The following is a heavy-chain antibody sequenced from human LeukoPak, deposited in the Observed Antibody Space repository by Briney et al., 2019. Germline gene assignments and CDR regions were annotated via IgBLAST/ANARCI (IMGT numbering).Heavy chain of an antibody. CDR3: TRRFDS. V-gene: IGHV3-74*01. CDR2: ITNDGSST. Sequence: GGSLRLSCAASGLTFSSHWMHWVRQAPGKGLVWVSRITNDGSSTTYADSVKGRFTMSRDEAKNSLHLQMNSLRDEDTAVYYCTRRFDSWGQGVLVTVFS. CDR1: GLTFSSHW. J-gene: IGHJ4*02.